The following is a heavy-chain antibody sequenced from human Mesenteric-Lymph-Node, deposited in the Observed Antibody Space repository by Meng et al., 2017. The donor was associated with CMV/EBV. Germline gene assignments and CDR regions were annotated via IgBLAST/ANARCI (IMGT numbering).Heavy chain of an antibody. Sequence: ISSSSYYWGWIRQPPGKGLEWIGSIYYSGSTYYNPSLKSRVTISVDTSKNQFSLKLSSVTAADTAVYYCARQGPYYYDSSGYSEFDPWGQGTLVTVLL. CDR2: IYYSGST. CDR1: ISSSSYY. J-gene: IGHJ5*02. D-gene: IGHD3-22*01. CDR3: ARQGPYYYDSSGYSEFDP. V-gene: IGHV4-39*01.